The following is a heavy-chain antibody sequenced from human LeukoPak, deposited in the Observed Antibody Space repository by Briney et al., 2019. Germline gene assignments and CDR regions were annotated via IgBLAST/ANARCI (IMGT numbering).Heavy chain of an antibody. CDR2: IRYDGSNK. D-gene: IGHD3-10*01. V-gene: IGHV3-30*02. CDR3: AKDRGSGAYYFDY. Sequence: PGGSLRLSCAASGFTFSSYGMHWVRQAPGKGLEWVVFIRYDGSNKYYADSVKGRFTISRDNSKNTLYLQMNSLRAEDRAVYYCAKDRGSGAYYFDYWGQGTLVTVSS. J-gene: IGHJ4*02. CDR1: GFTFSSYG.